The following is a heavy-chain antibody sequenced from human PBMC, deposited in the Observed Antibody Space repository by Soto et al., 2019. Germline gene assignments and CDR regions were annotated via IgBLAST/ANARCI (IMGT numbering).Heavy chain of an antibody. Sequence: PSETLSLTCAVYGGSFSGYYWSWIRQPPGKGLEWIGEINHSGSTNYNPSLKSRVTISVDTSKNQFSLKLSSVTAADTAVYYCARVKGERFDYWGQGTLVPVSS. CDR2: INHSGST. CDR1: GGSFSGYY. J-gene: IGHJ4*02. D-gene: IGHD2-21*01. CDR3: ARVKGERFDY. V-gene: IGHV4-34*01.